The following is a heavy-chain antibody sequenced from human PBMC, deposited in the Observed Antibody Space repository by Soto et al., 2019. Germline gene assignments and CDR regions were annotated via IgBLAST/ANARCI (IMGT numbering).Heavy chain of an antibody. V-gene: IGHV4-61*01. CDR3: VRGVLGIPVASSSRL. Sequence: SETLSLTCTVSGGSISSSSYYWSWIRQPPGKGLEWIGYIYYSGSTNYNPSLKSRVTISVDTSKNQFSLKLSSVTAADTAVYYCVRGVLGIPVASSSRLGGQGTMVSVS. D-gene: IGHD6-19*01. J-gene: IGHJ4*03. CDR2: IYYSGST. CDR1: GGSISSSSYY.